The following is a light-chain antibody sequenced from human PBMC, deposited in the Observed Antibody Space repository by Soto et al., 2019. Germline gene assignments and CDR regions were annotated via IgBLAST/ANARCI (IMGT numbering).Light chain of an antibody. Sequence: QSALTQPASVSGSPGQSTTISCTGTSSDVGGYNYVSWYQQHPGKAPKLMIYDVSNQPSGVSNRFSGSKSGNTASLTISGLQAEDEADYYCSSYTSSSTYVFGTGTKVTVL. CDR2: DVS. CDR1: SSDVGGYNY. J-gene: IGLJ1*01. CDR3: SSYTSSSTYV. V-gene: IGLV2-14*01.